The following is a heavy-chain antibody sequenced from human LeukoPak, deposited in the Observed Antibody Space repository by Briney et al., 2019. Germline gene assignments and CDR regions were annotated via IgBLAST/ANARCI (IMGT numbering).Heavy chain of an antibody. J-gene: IGHJ4*02. CDR1: GGSISSSSYY. CDR2: IYYSGST. D-gene: IGHD3-3*01. V-gene: IGHV4-39*07. Sequence: SETLSLTCTVSGGSISSSSYYWGWIRQPPGKGLEWIGSIYYSGSTYYNPSLKSRVTISVDTSKNQFSLKLSSVTAADTVVYYCASFFDLRTASYFDYWGQGTLVTVSS. CDR3: ASFFDLRTASYFDY.